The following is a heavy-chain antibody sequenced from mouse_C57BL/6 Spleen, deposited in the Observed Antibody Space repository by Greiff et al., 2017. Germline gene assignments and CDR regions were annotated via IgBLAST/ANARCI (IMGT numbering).Heavy chain of an antibody. CDR3: TGAYGYFYYFDY. Sequence: EVQVVESGEGLVKPGGSLKLSCAASGFTFSSYAMSWVRQTPEKRLEWVAYISSGGDYIYYADTVKGRFTISRDNARNTLYLQMSSLKSEDTAMYYYTGAYGYFYYFDYWGQGTTLTVSS. D-gene: IGHD2-2*01. V-gene: IGHV5-9-1*02. CDR2: ISSGGDYI. CDR1: GFTFSSYA. J-gene: IGHJ2*01.